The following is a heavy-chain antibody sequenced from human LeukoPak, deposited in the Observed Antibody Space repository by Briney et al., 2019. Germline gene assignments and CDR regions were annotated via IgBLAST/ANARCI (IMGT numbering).Heavy chain of an antibody. D-gene: IGHD3-3*01. J-gene: IGHJ4*02. V-gene: IGHV4-30-2*01. CDR2: IYHSGST. Sequence: TLSLTCTVSGGSISSGGYYWSWIRQPPGKGLEWIGYIYHSGSTYYNPSLKSRVTISVDTSKNQFSLKLSSVTAADTAVYYCVAYYDFWSGYYYFDYWGQGTLVTVSS. CDR3: VAYYDFWSGYYYFDY. CDR1: GGSISSGGYY.